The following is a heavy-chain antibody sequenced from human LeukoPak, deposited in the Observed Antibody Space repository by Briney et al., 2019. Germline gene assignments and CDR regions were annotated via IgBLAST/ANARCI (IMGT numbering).Heavy chain of an antibody. CDR1: GGSVSSGSYY. J-gene: IGHJ4*02. CDR3: ARDHRYSSSWYY. CDR2: IYYSGST. D-gene: IGHD6-13*01. V-gene: IGHV4-61*01. Sequence: SETLSLTCTVSGGSVSSGSYYWSWIRQPPGKGLEWIGYIYYSGSTNYNPSLKSRVTISVDTSKNQFSLKLSSVTDADTAVYYCARDHRYSSSWYYWGQGTLVTVSS.